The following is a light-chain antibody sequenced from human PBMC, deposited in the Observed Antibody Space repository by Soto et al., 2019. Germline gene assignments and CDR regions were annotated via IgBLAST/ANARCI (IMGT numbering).Light chain of an antibody. CDR2: GVT. V-gene: IGLV2-11*01. Sequence: QSVLTQPRSVSGSPGQSVTISCTGTSSDVGGYNYVSWYQQHPGKAPKLVIYGVTKRPSGVPDRFSGSKSGNTASLTISGLQADDEDDYYCCSYAGSHYVFGTGTKVTVL. CDR1: SSDVGGYNY. J-gene: IGLJ1*01. CDR3: CSYAGSHYV.